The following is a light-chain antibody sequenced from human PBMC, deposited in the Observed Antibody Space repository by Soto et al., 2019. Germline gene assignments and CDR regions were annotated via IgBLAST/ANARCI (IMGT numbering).Light chain of an antibody. V-gene: IGKV3-15*01. Sequence: EIVMTRSPATLSVSPGERATLSCRASQSITSELAWYQQKPGQPPRLLVYGATTRATGVPARFTGTESGSEYTLTIRGLQSEYFSVYYCQQGHNWPLTFGQGT. CDR3: QQGHNWPLT. CDR2: GAT. J-gene: IGKJ2*01. CDR1: QSITSE.